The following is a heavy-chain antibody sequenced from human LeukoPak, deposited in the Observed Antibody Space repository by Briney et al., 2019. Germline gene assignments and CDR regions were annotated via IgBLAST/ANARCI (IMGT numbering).Heavy chain of an antibody. J-gene: IGHJ5*02. Sequence: PETLSLTCAVYGGSFSGYYWSWIRQPPGKGLEWIGEINHSGSTNYNPSLKSRVTISVDTSKNQFSLKLSSVTAADTAVYYCARGVGYCSGGSCYNWFDPWGQGTLGTVSA. CDR2: INHSGST. CDR1: GGSFSGYY. CDR3: ARGVGYCSGGSCYNWFDP. D-gene: IGHD2-15*01. V-gene: IGHV4-34*01.